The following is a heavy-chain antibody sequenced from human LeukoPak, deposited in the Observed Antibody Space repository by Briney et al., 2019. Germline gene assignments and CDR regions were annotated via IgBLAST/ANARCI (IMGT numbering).Heavy chain of an antibody. CDR1: GFTFSSYG. V-gene: IGHV3-30*02. D-gene: IGHD6-13*01. CDR2: IRYDGSNK. Sequence: PGGSLRLSCAASGFTFSSYGMHWVRQAPGKGLEWVAFIRYDGSNKYYADSVKGRFTISRDNSKNTLYLQMNSLRAEDTAVYYCAKDKGVIARPTTLHYWGQGTLVTVSS. J-gene: IGHJ4*02. CDR3: AKDKGVIARPTTLHY.